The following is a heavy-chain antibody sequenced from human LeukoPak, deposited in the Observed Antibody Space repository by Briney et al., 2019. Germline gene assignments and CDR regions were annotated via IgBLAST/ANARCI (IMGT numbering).Heavy chain of an antibody. CDR1: GGTFSSYA. Sequence: SAKVSCKASGGTFSSYAFSWVRQAPGQGLEWMGRIIPILDIADYAQKFQGRVTITADKSTSTAYMELSSLRSEDTAVYYCARDQAVVVDIGWFDPWGQGTLVTVSS. J-gene: IGHJ5*02. V-gene: IGHV1-69*04. CDR3: ARDQAVVVDIGWFDP. D-gene: IGHD2-2*01. CDR2: IIPILDIA.